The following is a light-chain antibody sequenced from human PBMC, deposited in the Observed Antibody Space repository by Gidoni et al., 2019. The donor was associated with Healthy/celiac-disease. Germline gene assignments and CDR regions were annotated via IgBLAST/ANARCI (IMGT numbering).Light chain of an antibody. CDR1: QSVLYSSNNKNY. V-gene: IGKV4-1*01. Sequence: DIVMTQSPDSLAVSLGESATINCKSSQSVLYSSNNKNYLAWYQQKPGQPPKLLIYCASTRESGVPDRFSGSGSGTDFTLTISSLQAEDVAVYYCQQYYSTPLTFXGXTKVEIK. J-gene: IGKJ4*01. CDR2: CAS. CDR3: QQYYSTPLT.